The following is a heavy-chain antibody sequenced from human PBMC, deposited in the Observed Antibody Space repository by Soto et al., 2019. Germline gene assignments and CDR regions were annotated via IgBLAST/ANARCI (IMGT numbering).Heavy chain of an antibody. CDR3: ARSTLYYDFWSGPKPTNWFDP. D-gene: IGHD3-3*01. V-gene: IGHV4-39*01. CDR1: GGSISSSSYY. J-gene: IGHJ5*02. Sequence: TSETLSLTCTVSGGSISSSSYYWGWIRQPPGKGLEWIGSIYYSGSTYYNPSLKSRVTISVDTSKNQFSLKLSSVTAADTAVYYCARSTLYYDFWSGPKPTNWFDPWGQGXLVTVYS. CDR2: IYYSGST.